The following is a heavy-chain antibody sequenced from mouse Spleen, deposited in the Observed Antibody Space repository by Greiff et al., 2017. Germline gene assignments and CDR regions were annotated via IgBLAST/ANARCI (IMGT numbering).Heavy chain of an antibody. CDR1: GYSITSGYY. J-gene: IGHJ3*01. D-gene: IGHD2-14*01. CDR3: ARGEYDGGGEFAY. Sequence: EVQLQESGPGLVKPSQSLSLTCSVTGYSITSGYYWNWIRQFPGNKLEWMGYISYDGSNNYNPSLKNRISITRDTSKNQFFLKLNSVTTEDTATYYCARGEYDGGGEFAYWGQGTLVTVSA. CDR2: ISYDGSN. V-gene: IGHV3-6*01.